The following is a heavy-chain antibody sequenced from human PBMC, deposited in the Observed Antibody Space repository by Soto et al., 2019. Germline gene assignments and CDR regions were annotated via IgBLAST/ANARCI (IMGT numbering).Heavy chain of an antibody. Sequence: GGSLRLSCAASGFTFSRYSMNWVRQAPGKGLEWVSYISSSSNSIYYADSVKGRFTISRDNAKNSLHLQMNSLRAEDTAVYYCAKDHIPYQLPDYWGQGTLVTVSS. V-gene: IGHV3-48*01. D-gene: IGHD2-2*01. CDR1: GFTFSRYS. J-gene: IGHJ4*02. CDR2: ISSSSNSI. CDR3: AKDHIPYQLPDY.